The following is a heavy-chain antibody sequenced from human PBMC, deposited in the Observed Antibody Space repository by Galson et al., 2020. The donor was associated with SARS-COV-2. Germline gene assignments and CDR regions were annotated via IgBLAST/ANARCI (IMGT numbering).Heavy chain of an antibody. CDR1: GFISSSYA. CDR2: ISDSGDIT. Sequence: GGSLRLSCAVSGFISSSYAMSWVRQAPGKGLEWASGISDSGDITYYADSVKGRFTISRDNSRNMLYLQMNSLRAEDMALYYCAKTGYSSGAGYFDNWGQGTLVTVSS. V-gene: IGHV3-23*01. J-gene: IGHJ4*02. D-gene: IGHD6-19*01. CDR3: AKTGYSSGAGYFDN.